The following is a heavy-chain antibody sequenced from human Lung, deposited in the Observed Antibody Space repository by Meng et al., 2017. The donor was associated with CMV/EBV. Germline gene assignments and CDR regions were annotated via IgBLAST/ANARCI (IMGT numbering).Heavy chain of an antibody. CDR2: ITSSGGTT. J-gene: IGHJ4*02. CDR3: AKGPHYSSYFPTIPFFDY. V-gene: IGHV3-23*01. Sequence: LTCAVSGFTFSNYAMSWVRQAPGKGLEWVSGITSSGGTTYYADSVKGRFTISRDSSKNSLYLQMNSLRAEDTAVYYCAKGPHYSSYFPTIPFFDYWGQGXLVTVSS. D-gene: IGHD4-11*01. CDR1: GFTFSNYA.